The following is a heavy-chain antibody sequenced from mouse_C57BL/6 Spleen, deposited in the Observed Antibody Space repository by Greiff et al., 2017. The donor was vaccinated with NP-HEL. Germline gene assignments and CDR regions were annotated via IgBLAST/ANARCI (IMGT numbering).Heavy chain of an antibody. CDR1: GYTFTSYW. D-gene: IGHD3-2*02. Sequence: VQLQQSGAELVKPGASVKLSCKASGYTFTSYWMQWVKQRPGQGLEWIGEIDPFDSYTNYNQKFKGKATLTVDTSSSTAYMQLSSLTSEDSAVYYCARSPAQARGFDYWGQGTTLTVSS. CDR2: IDPFDSYT. CDR3: ARSPAQARGFDY. J-gene: IGHJ2*01. V-gene: IGHV1-50*01.